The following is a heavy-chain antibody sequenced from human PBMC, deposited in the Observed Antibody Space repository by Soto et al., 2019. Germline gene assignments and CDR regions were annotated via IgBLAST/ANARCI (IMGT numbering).Heavy chain of an antibody. CDR1: GFTFSSYW. CDR2: IKQDGSEK. J-gene: IGHJ4*01. Sequence: GGSLRLSCAASGFTFSSYWMSWVRQASGKGLEWVANIKQDGSEKYYVDSVKGRFTLSRDNAKNSLQLQMSSLRGEDTAIYFCTRVAYGNGWIFDYWGQGTLVTVSS. CDR3: TRVAYGNGWIFDY. D-gene: IGHD6-19*01. V-gene: IGHV3-7*01.